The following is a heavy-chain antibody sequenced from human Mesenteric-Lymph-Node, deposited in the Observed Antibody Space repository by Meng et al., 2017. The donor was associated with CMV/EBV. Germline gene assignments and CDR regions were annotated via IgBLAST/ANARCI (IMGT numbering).Heavy chain of an antibody. J-gene: IGHJ4*02. CDR2: IRGSGGST. CDR1: GFSFTNYV. D-gene: IGHD2-2*02. V-gene: IGHV3-23*01. CDR3: AKEGRGTYTDFDG. Sequence: GGSLRLSCAASGFSFTNYVMSWVRRAPGVSAIRGSGGSTYYADPVKGRLTISRDNSKNTLYLQMDSLSREDTAVYYCAKEGRGTYTDFDGWGQGTLVTVSS.